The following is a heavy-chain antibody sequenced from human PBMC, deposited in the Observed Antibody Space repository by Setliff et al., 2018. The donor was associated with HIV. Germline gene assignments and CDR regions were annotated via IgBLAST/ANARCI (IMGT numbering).Heavy chain of an antibody. J-gene: IGHJ5*02. CDR2: IYYGGNT. Sequence: SETLSLTCSVSGASVTSSSYYWGWIRQPPGKGLEWIGSIYYGGNTYSNPSLRSRLSISLDTSENQFSLRLNSVTAADTAVYYCARYRYYYDSSGYGRWFDPWGQGTLVTVSS. CDR3: ARYRYYYDSSGYGRWFDP. CDR1: GASVTSSSYY. V-gene: IGHV4-39*01. D-gene: IGHD3-22*01.